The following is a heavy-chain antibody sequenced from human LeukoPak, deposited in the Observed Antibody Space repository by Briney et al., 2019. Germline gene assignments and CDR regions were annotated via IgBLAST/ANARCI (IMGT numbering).Heavy chain of an antibody. J-gene: IGHJ4*02. V-gene: IGHV3-23*01. D-gene: IGHD5/OR15-5a*01. Sequence: PGGSLRLSCAASGFTFNNYAMSWVRQAPGKGLEWVSVISGSGGSTSYADSVKGRFTISRDNSKNTLSLQMNSLRVEDTAVYYCAKYRIVSTMRSCDYWGQGTLVTVSS. CDR1: GFTFNNYA. CDR2: ISGSGGST. CDR3: AKYRIVSTMRSCDY.